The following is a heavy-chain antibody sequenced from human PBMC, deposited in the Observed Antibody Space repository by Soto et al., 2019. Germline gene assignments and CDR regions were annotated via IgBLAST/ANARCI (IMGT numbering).Heavy chain of an antibody. CDR3: ARGGVSFSYDYGASHHVDY. Sequence: QVQLVESGGGVVQPGRSLRLSCAASGFTFSSYAMHWVRQAPGKGLEWVAVISYDGSNKYYADSVKGRFTISRDNTKNTLYLQMNSLRAEDRAVYYCARGGVSFSYDYGASHHVDYWGQGPLVPASS. V-gene: IGHV3-30-3*01. D-gene: IGHD4-17*01. J-gene: IGHJ4*02. CDR1: GFTFSSYA. CDR2: ISYDGSNK.